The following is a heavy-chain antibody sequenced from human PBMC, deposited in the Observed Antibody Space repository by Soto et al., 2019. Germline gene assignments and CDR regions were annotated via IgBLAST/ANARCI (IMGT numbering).Heavy chain of an antibody. V-gene: IGHV3-23*01. CDR1: GFTFSSYA. Sequence: EVQLLESGGGLVQPGGSLRLSCAASGFTFSSYAMSWVRQAPGMGLEWVSGISGSGGATHYADSVRGRFTISRDNSKNALYLQINSLRAEDTAVYYCAKGPSGGRYYFDYWGQGTLVTVSS. J-gene: IGHJ4*02. CDR2: ISGSGGAT. D-gene: IGHD2-8*02. CDR3: AKGPSGGRYYFDY.